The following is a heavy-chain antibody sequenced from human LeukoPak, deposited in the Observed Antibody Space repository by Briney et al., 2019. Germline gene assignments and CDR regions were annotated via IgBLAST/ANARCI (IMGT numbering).Heavy chain of an antibody. V-gene: IGHV4-59*08. J-gene: IGHJ6*02. CDR3: ARHGRYYGMDV. CDR2: IYYSGST. CDR1: GASINTFS. Sequence: PSETLSLTCSVSGASINTFSCNWFRQPPGKGLEWIGYIYYSGSTNYNPSLKSRVTISVDTSKNQFSLKLSSVTAADTAVYYCARHGRYYGMDVWGQGTTVTVSS.